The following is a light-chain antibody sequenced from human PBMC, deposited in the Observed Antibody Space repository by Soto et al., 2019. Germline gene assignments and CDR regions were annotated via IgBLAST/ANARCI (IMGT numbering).Light chain of an antibody. CDR1: QSVSTL. J-gene: IGKJ4*01. CDR3: QQYNDWPRRLT. CDR2: GAT. Sequence: EIVLTQSPGTLSLSPGERATLSCRAIQSVSTLLARYQQKPGQAPRLLIHGATTRATGIPARFSGSGSGTEFTLTISSLQSGDFAVYYCQQYNDWPRRLTFGGGTKVDI. V-gene: IGKV3-15*01.